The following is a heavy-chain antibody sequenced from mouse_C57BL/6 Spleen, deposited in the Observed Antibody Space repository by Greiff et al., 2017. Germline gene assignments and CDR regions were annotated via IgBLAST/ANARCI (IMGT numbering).Heavy chain of an antibody. D-gene: IGHD1-1*02. Sequence: QVQLKESGAELVRPGASVTLSCKASGYTFTDYEMHWVKQTPVHGLEWIGAIDPETGGTAYNQKFKGKAILTADKSSSTAYMELRSLTSEDSAVYYCTRRVGFAYWGQGTLVTVSA. CDR3: TRRVGFAY. J-gene: IGHJ3*01. V-gene: IGHV1-15*01. CDR1: GYTFTDYE. CDR2: IDPETGGT.